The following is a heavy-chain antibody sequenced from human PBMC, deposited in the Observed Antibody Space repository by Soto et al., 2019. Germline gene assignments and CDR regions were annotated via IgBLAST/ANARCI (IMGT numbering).Heavy chain of an antibody. J-gene: IGHJ6*03. Sequence: QVELVQSGVEVKKPGASVKVSCKASGYTFTNHGLSWVRQAPGQGLEWMGWISASNGDTNYAQKFLGRVPVTTDTSTSTGYMELRSLNSEDTAVYDCARMVRGSKIDYYYYMDVWGKGTTVIVSS. D-gene: IGHD3-10*01. CDR2: ISASNGDT. CDR1: GYTFTNHG. V-gene: IGHV1-18*04. CDR3: ARMVRGSKIDYYYYMDV.